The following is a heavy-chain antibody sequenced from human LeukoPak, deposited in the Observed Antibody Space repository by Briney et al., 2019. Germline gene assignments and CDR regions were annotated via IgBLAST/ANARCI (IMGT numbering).Heavy chain of an antibody. D-gene: IGHD3-9*01. CDR1: GGSISSSSYY. Sequence: SETLSLTCTVSGGSISSSSYYWGWIRQPPGKGLEWIGSIYYSGSTYYNPSLKSRVTISVDTSKNQFSLKLSSVTAADTAVYYCAGVFSHSYFDYWGQGTLVTVSS. CDR3: AGVFSHSYFDY. J-gene: IGHJ4*02. CDR2: IYYSGST. V-gene: IGHV4-39*01.